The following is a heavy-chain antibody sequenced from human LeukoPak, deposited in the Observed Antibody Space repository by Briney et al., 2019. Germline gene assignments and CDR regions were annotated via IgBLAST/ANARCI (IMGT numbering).Heavy chain of an antibody. CDR2: ISYDGSNK. CDR3: VREGGGSLGEDY. V-gene: IGHV3-30*04. J-gene: IGHJ4*02. Sequence: GGSLRLSCAASGFTVSSYAMHWVRQAPGKGLEWVAVISYDGSNKYYADSVKGRFTISRDNSKNTLYLQMNSLRAEDTAVYYCVREGGGSLGEDYWGQGTLVTVSS. D-gene: IGHD2-15*01. CDR1: GFTVSSYA.